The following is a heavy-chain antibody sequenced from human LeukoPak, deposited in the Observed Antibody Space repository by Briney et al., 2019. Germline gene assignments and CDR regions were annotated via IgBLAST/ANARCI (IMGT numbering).Heavy chain of an antibody. V-gene: IGHV3-7*01. CDR2: RKQDGSEE. CDR3: ARGRPYFDY. J-gene: IGHJ4*02. Sequence: GGSLRLSCAASGFTFDDYAMHWVRQAPGKGLEWVANRKQDGSEEYYVDSVKGRFTISRDNAKNSLYLQMNSLRAEDTAVYYCARGRPYFDYWGQGTLVTVSS. D-gene: IGHD6-6*01. CDR1: GFTFDDYA.